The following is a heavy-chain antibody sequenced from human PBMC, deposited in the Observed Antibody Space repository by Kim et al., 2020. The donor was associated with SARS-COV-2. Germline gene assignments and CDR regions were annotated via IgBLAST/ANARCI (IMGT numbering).Heavy chain of an antibody. Sequence: SETLSLTCTVSGGSISSYYWSWIRQPPGKGLEWIGYIYYSGSTNYNPSLKSRVTISVDTSKNQFSLKLSSVTAADTAVYYCASPRYSSSWYIHWGQGTLVTVSS. CDR2: IYYSGST. CDR3: ASPRYSSSWYIH. CDR1: GGSISSYY. V-gene: IGHV4-59*01. D-gene: IGHD6-13*01. J-gene: IGHJ4*02.